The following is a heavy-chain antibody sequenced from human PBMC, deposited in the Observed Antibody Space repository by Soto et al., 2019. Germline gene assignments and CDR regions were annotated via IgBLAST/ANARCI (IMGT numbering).Heavy chain of an antibody. CDR2: IIPILGIA. V-gene: IGHV1-69*08. Sequence: QVQLVQSGAEVKKPGSSVKVSCKASGGTFSSYTISWVRQAPGQGLEWMGRIIPILGIANYAQKFQGRVTINADKSTSTAYMELSSLRSEDTAVYYCAREGYGDYRDPSYYGMDVWGQGTTVTVSS. CDR1: GGTFSSYT. D-gene: IGHD4-17*01. J-gene: IGHJ6*02. CDR3: AREGYGDYRDPSYYGMDV.